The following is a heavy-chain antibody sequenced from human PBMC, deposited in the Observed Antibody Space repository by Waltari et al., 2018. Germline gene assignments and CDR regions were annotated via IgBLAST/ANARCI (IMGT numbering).Heavy chain of an antibody. J-gene: IGHJ6*02. CDR1: GFPFSSYI. CDR3: ARVSNEGMDV. CDR2: ISSSSSYI. Sequence: EVQLVESGGGLVKPGGSLRLSCAASGFPFSSYIMNWVRQAPGKGLEWVSSISSSSSYIYYADSVKGRFTISRDNAKNSLYLQMNSLRAEDTAVYYCARVSNEGMDVWGQGTTVTVSS. V-gene: IGHV3-21*01. D-gene: IGHD1-1*01.